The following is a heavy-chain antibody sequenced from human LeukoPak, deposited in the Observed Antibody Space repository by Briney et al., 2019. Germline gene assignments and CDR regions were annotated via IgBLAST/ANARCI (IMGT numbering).Heavy chain of an antibody. CDR1: GFTFSSYG. V-gene: IGHV3-30*02. Sequence: GGSLRLSCAASGFTFSSYGMHWVRQAPGKGLEWVAVIWYGGSNKYYADSVKGRFTISRDNSKITLYLQMNSLRAEDTAVYYCAKDSVWFGDLLGGMDVWGQGTTVTVSS. J-gene: IGHJ6*02. CDR3: AKDSVWFGDLLGGMDV. CDR2: IWYGGSNK. D-gene: IGHD3-10*01.